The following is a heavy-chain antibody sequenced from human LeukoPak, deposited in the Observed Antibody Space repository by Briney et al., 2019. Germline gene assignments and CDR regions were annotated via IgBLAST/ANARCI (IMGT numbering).Heavy chain of an antibody. Sequence: SVKVSCKASGGTFSSYAISWVRQAPGQGLEWMGGIIPIFGTANYAQKFQGRVTMTEDTSTDTAYMELSSLRSEDTAVYYCATGLYNWNLGYWGQGTLVTVSS. J-gene: IGHJ4*02. CDR2: IIPIFGTA. CDR1: GGTFSSYA. V-gene: IGHV1-69*06. D-gene: IGHD1-1*01. CDR3: ATGLYNWNLGY.